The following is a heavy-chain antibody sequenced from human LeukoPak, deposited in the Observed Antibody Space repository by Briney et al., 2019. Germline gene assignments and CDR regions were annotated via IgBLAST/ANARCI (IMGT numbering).Heavy chain of an antibody. V-gene: IGHV4-59*01. CDR1: GGSISSYY. CDR3: ARAPRGVVVKSDAFDI. D-gene: IGHD2-15*01. CDR2: IYYSGST. J-gene: IGHJ3*02. Sequence: SETLSLTCTVSGGSISSYYWSWIRQPPGKGLEWIGYIYYSGSTNYNPSLKSRVRTSVDTSKKQCSLKLSSVTAADTAVYYCARAPRGVVVKSDAFDIWGQGTMVTVSS.